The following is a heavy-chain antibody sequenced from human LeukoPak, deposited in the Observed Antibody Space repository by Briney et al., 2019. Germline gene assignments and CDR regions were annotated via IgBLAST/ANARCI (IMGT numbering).Heavy chain of an antibody. V-gene: IGHV1-46*01. Sequence: ASVTVSCTASGYTFTSNYIHWVRQAPGQGLEWMGMIYPRDGSTSYAQKFQGRVTVTRDTSTSTVHMELSGLRSEDTAVYYCAREEPRWELFLNWGQGTLVTVSS. J-gene: IGHJ4*02. D-gene: IGHD1-26*01. CDR1: GYTFTSNY. CDR2: IYPRDGST. CDR3: AREEPRWELFLN.